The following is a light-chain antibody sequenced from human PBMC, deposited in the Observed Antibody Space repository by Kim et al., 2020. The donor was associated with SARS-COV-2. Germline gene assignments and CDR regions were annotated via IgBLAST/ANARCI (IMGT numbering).Light chain of an antibody. CDR3: QQYNNRPPWT. CDR1: QSISSN. CDR2: GAS. Sequence: EIVMTQSPATLSVSPGERATLSCRANQSISSNLAWYQQKPGQAPRLLIYGASTRATGIPARFSGSGSGTDFTLTISRLQSEDFAFYYCQQYNNRPPWTFCQGTPVDIK. J-gene: IGKJ1*01. V-gene: IGKV3-15*01.